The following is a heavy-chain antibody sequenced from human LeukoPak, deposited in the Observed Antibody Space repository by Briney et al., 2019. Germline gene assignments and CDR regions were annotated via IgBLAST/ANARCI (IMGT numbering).Heavy chain of an antibody. CDR3: ARYCSGGSCLTDAFDI. CDR2: IYTSGST. Sequence: PSETLSLTCTVSGGSISSGSYYWSWIRQPAGKGLEWIGRIYTSGSTNYNPSLKSRVTISVDTSKNQFSLKLSSVTAADTAVYYCARYCSGGSCLTDAFDIWGQGTMVTVSS. J-gene: IGHJ3*02. D-gene: IGHD2-15*01. V-gene: IGHV4-61*02. CDR1: GGSISSGSYY.